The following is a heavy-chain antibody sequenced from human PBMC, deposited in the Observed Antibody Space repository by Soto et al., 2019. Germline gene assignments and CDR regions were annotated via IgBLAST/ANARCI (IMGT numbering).Heavy chain of an antibody. CDR2: ISGSGGNT. D-gene: IGHD6-19*01. Sequence: EVQLLESGGGLVQPGGSLRLSCAASGFTFSSYAMSWVRQAPGKGLEWVSTISGSGGNTYYADSVQGRFTISRDISKNTRYLQMNSLRAEDTAVYYCAKGWSGWMTWGQGTLVTVSS. J-gene: IGHJ4*02. CDR3: AKGWSGWMT. V-gene: IGHV3-23*01. CDR1: GFTFSSYA.